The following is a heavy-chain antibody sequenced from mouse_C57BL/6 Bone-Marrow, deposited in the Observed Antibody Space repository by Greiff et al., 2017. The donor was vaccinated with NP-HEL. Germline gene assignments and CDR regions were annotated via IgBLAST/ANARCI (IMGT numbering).Heavy chain of an antibody. D-gene: IGHD2-3*01. CDR2: IDPENGDT. CDR1: GFNIKDDY. CDR3: TLYDGYFDY. V-gene: IGHV14-4*01. Sequence: VQMQQSQAELVRPGASEKLSCTASGFNIKDDYMHWVKQRPEQGLEWIGWIDPENGDTEYASKFQGKATITADTSSNTAYLQLSSLTSEDTAVYYCTLYDGYFDYWGQGTTLTVSS. J-gene: IGHJ2*01.